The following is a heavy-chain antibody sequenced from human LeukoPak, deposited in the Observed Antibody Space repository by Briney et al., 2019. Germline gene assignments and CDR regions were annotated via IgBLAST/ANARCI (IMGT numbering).Heavy chain of an antibody. Sequence: GGSLRLSCAASGFTFSSYEMNWVRQAPGKGLERVSYITSSGSATYYADSVKGRFTISRDNSKKKLYLQMNSLRAEDTAVYYCAKGYYGSGTYGWFDPWGQGTLVTVSS. V-gene: IGHV3-48*03. CDR1: GFTFSSYE. J-gene: IGHJ5*02. D-gene: IGHD3-10*01. CDR3: AKGYYGSGTYGWFDP. CDR2: ITSSGSAT.